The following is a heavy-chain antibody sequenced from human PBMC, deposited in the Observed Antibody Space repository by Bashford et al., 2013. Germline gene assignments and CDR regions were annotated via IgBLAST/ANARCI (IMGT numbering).Heavy chain of an antibody. CDR3: AKVDPFYRW. CDR1: GYTFTGFY. D-gene: IGHD3/OR15-3a*01. V-gene: IGHV1-2*02. Sequence: ASVKVSCKASGYTFTGFYIHWVRQAPGQGPEWMGWINPSTGGTHYAQKFEGRVTFSRDTSLRTAYMELSRLRSDDTATYYCAKVDPFYRWWGQGTLVTVSS. J-gene: IGHJ4*02. CDR2: INPSTGGT.